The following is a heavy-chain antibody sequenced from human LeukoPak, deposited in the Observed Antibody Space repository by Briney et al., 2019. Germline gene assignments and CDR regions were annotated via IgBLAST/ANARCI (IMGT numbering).Heavy chain of an antibody. J-gene: IGHJ6*02. D-gene: IGHD5-12*01. CDR2: ISWVGAIM. V-gene: IGHV3-9*01. Sequence: GGSLRLFCATSGFKFDDYGMHWVRQAPRKGLEWVSGISWVGAIMVYADSVKGRFTISRDNAKNSLYLQMNSLRAEDTALYYCAKDISIGGYADGYFYGMDAWGQGTTVTVSS. CDR3: AKDISIGGYADGYFYGMDA. CDR1: GFKFDDYG.